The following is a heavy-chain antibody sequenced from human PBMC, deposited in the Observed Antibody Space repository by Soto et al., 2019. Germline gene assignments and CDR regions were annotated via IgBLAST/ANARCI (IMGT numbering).Heavy chain of an antibody. D-gene: IGHD3-22*01. CDR1: GLSFSSYW. J-gene: IGHJ6*02. V-gene: IGHV3-7*01. CDR2: IKQDGSEK. CDR3: ARENGQGSQYDRSGYAQYYYGLDV. Sequence: EVQLVESGGGLVQPGGSLRLSCAASGLSFSSYWMSWVRQAPGKGLEWVANIKQDGSEKNFADSVRGRFTISRDNAKKSLNLPMNSLRVEDTAVYYCARENGQGSQYDRSGYAQYYYGLDVWGQGTTVTVSS.